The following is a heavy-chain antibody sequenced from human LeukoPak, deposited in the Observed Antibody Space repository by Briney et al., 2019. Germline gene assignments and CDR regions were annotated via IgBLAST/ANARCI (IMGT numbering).Heavy chain of an antibody. Sequence: HTGGSLRLSCAASGFTFSSYEMNWVRQAPGKGLEWVSYISSSGSTIYYADSVKGRFTISRDNAKKSLYLQMNSLRAEDTAVYYCARDKNILTGYPSLFDYWGQGTLVTVSS. CDR2: ISSSGSTI. D-gene: IGHD3-9*01. CDR3: ARDKNILTGYPSLFDY. CDR1: GFTFSSYE. J-gene: IGHJ4*02. V-gene: IGHV3-48*03.